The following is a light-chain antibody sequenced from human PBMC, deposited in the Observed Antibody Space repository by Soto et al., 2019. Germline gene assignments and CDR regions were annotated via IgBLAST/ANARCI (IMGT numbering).Light chain of an antibody. Sequence: QSALTQPASVSGSPGQSITISCTGTSSDVGGYNYVSWYQQHPGKAPKLMIYEVSNRPSGVSNRFSGSKSGNKASLTISGLQAEDEADYYCSSYTSSSTWVFGGGTKVTVL. CDR2: EVS. CDR1: SSDVGGYNY. V-gene: IGLV2-14*01. J-gene: IGLJ3*02. CDR3: SSYTSSSTWV.